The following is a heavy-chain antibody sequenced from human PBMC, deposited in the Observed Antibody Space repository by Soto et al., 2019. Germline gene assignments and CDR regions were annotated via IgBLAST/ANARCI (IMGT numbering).Heavy chain of an antibody. D-gene: IGHD3-10*01. CDR2: ISRSSTGI. V-gene: IGHV3-48*02. CDR3: ARAVTWGLDV. CDR1: GFNFSLYN. J-gene: IGHJ6*02. Sequence: EVQLVESGGGLVQPGGSLRLSCAASGFNFSLYNMSWVRQAPGKGLEWVSYISRSSTGIHYADSVKGRFTISRDDATNSMHLQMNSLRDGDTAVYYCARAVTWGLDVWGQGTTVSISS.